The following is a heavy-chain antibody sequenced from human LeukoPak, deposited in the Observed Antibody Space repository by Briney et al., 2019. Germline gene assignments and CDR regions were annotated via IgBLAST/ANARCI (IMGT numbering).Heavy chain of an antibody. CDR2: IYYSGST. CDR3: ARAGYYSAFDY. Sequence: SETLSFTCTVSGGSISSYYWSWVRQPPGKGQEWIGHIYYSGSTNYNPSLKSRVTISVDTSKNQFSLKLSSVTAADTAVYYCARAGYYSAFDYWGQGTLVTVSS. CDR1: GGSISSYY. D-gene: IGHD3-22*01. J-gene: IGHJ4*02. V-gene: IGHV4-59*01.